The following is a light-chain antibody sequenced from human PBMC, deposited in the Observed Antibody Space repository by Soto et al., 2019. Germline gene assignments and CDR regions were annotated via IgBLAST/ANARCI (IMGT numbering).Light chain of an antibody. V-gene: IGLV2-11*01. J-gene: IGLJ1*01. CDR1: SSDVGAYNY. Sequence: QSALTQPRSVSGSPGQSVTISCTGTSSDVGAYNYVSWYQQHPGKAPKLMIYDVIKRPSGVPDRFSGSKSGSTASLTISGLQAEDEAYYFCCSYAGRYTYVFGTGTQLTVL. CDR3: CSYAGRYTYV. CDR2: DVI.